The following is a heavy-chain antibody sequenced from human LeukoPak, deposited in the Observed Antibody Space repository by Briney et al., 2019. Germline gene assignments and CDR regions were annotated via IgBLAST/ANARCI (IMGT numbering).Heavy chain of an antibody. CDR1: GFTFSSYT. D-gene: IGHD6-13*01. CDR3: ARDKQQLVQGYNWFDP. V-gene: IGHV3-21*01. CDR2: IISISSNK. J-gene: IGHJ5*02. Sequence: GGSLRLSCAASGFTFSSYTMNWVRQAPGKGLEGVSSIISISSNKYYADSVKGRFTISRDNAKNSLYLQMSSMRAEETAVYYCARDKQQLVQGYNWFDPWGQGTLVTVSS.